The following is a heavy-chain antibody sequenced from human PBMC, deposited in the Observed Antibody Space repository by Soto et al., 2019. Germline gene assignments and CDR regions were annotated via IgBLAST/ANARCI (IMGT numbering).Heavy chain of an antibody. CDR1: GYTFTGYY. CDR3: ARAHGSGQNYYYYYMDV. J-gene: IGHJ6*03. D-gene: IGHD3-10*01. V-gene: IGHV1-2*04. CDR2: INPNSGGT. Sequence: ASVKGSCKASGYTFTGYYMHWVRQAPGQGLEWMGWINPNSGGTNYAQKFQGWVTMTRDTSISTAYMELSRLRSDDTAVYYCARAHGSGQNYYYYYMDVWGKGTTVTVSS.